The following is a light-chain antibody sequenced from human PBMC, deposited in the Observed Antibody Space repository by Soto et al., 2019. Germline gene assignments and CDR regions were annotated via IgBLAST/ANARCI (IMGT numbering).Light chain of an antibody. CDR2: SNN. J-gene: IGLJ2*01. CDR1: SSNIGSST. Sequence: QSVLTQPPSASGTPGQGVAISCSGSSSNIGSSTVNWYQQLPGTAPKLLIYSNNQRPSGVPDRFSGSKSGTSASLAISGLQSEDEADYYCAAWDDSLNGHVVFGGGTRSPS. CDR3: AAWDDSLNGHVV. V-gene: IGLV1-44*01.